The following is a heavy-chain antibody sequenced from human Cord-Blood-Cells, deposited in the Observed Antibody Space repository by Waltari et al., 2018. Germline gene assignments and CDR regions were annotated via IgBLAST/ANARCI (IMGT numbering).Heavy chain of an antibody. CDR2: INAGNGNT. Sequence: QVQLVQSGAEVKKPGASVKVSCKASGYTFTSYAMHWVRQAPGQRLEWMGWINAGNGNTKYSRKFQGRVTITRDTSASTAYMELSSLRSEDTAVYYCARGPRSGYDYWGQGTLVTVSS. CDR3: ARGPRSGYDY. V-gene: IGHV1-3*01. CDR1: GYTFTSYA. D-gene: IGHD3-3*01. J-gene: IGHJ4*02.